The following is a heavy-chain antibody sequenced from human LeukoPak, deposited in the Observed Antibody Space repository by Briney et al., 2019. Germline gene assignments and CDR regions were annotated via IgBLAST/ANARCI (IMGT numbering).Heavy chain of an antibody. Sequence: GGSLRLSCAASGLTFSSYWMSWVRQAPGKGLEWVANINQDGSGKYYVDSVKGRFTISRDNAKNSLYLQMNSLRAEDTAVYYCARDRSRGLLDAFDIWGQGTMVTVSS. CDR2: INQDGSGK. CDR3: ARDRSRGLLDAFDI. CDR1: GLTFSSYW. D-gene: IGHD5-18*01. V-gene: IGHV3-7*01. J-gene: IGHJ3*02.